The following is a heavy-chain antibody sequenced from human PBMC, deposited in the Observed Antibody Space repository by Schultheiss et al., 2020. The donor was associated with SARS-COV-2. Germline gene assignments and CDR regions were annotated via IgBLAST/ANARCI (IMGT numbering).Heavy chain of an antibody. CDR1: GGSISSYY. V-gene: IGHV4-59*12. Sequence: SETLSLTCTVSGGSISSYYWSWIRQPPGKGLEWIGYIYYSGSTNYNPSLKSRVTMSVDTSKNQFSLKLSSVTAADTAVYYCARGRGYSSGWYTFDYWGQGTLVTVAS. CDR3: ARGRGYSSGWYTFDY. J-gene: IGHJ4*02. D-gene: IGHD6-19*01. CDR2: IYYSGST.